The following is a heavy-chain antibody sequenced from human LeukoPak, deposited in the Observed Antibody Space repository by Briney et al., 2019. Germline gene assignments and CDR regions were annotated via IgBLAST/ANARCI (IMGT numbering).Heavy chain of an antibody. J-gene: IGHJ4*02. CDR1: GFTFRKFS. D-gene: IGHD3-3*01. CDR2: IRSGGTYI. V-gene: IGHV3-21*01. CDR3: ARDRPTGASRVFLVQ. Sequence: GSLRLSWAASGFTFRKFSLTWVRQAPGQGVGRVSSIRSGGTYIYYPDSVRGRFTISRDNAKNSLYLLMNNLRAEDTGVYYCARDRPTGASRVFLVQWGQGTLVTVSS.